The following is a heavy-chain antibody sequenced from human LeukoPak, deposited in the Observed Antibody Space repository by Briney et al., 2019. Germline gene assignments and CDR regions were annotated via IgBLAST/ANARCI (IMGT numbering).Heavy chain of an antibody. Sequence: SETLSLTCAVYGGSFSDYYWTWVRQSPGKGXXXXGEINHSGSTNYNPSLKSRVTISADTSKSQFSLKVTSVTAADTALYYCARVAHPSRNGYYLGYWGQGTLVTISS. CDR3: ARVAHPSRNGYYLGY. CDR1: GGSFSDYY. V-gene: IGHV4-34*01. D-gene: IGHD5-12*01. J-gene: IGHJ4*02. CDR2: INHSGST.